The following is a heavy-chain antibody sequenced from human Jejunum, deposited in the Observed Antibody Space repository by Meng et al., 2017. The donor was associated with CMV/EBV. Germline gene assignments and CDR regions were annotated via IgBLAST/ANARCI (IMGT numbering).Heavy chain of an antibody. V-gene: IGHV3-23*01. CDR2: ITSRGGNT. D-gene: IGHD3-3*01. Sequence: AASGFSFSKYVMSWVRWAPGKGLQWVSGITSRGGNTYYLASVNGRFTISRDNSKNTLYLQMNSLRAEDTAIYYCAKTGDDFTFDYWGQGTVVIVSS. J-gene: IGHJ4*02. CDR1: GFSFSKYV. CDR3: AKTGDDFTFDY.